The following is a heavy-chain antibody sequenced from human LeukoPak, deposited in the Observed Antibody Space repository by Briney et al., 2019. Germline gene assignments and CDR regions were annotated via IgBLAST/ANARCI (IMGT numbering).Heavy chain of an antibody. CDR3: ARGACSGGSCYERSYFDN. CDR2: IYNSGST. Sequence: PSGTLSLTCTVSGGSISSDGYYWSWIRQHPGRGLEWIGHIYNSGSTYYNPSLKSRVTLSVDTPKNQFSLRLRSVTAADTAVYYCARGACSGGSCYERSYFDNWGQGTLVTVSS. D-gene: IGHD2-15*01. J-gene: IGHJ4*02. CDR1: GGSISSDGYY. V-gene: IGHV4-31*03.